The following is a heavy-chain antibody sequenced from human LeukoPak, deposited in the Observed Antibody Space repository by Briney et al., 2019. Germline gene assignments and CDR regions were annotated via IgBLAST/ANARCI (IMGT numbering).Heavy chain of an antibody. J-gene: IGHJ4*02. CDR1: GGSISSSNW. CDR2: IFHSGSA. CDR3: ARHGGYSYGYFDY. Sequence: SETLSLTCAVSGGSISSSNWWSWVRPPPGKGLEWIGEIFHSGSANYNPSLKSRVTISVDKSKNQFSLKLSSVTAADTAVYYCARHGGYSYGYFDYWGQGTLVTVSS. V-gene: IGHV4-4*02. D-gene: IGHD5-18*01.